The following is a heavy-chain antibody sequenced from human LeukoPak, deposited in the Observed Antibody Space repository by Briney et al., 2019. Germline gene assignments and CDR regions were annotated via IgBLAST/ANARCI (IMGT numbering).Heavy chain of an antibody. CDR2: IFYSGST. D-gene: IGHD6-13*01. Sequence: SETLSLTCTVSGVSISNFYWSWIRQPPGKGLEWIGYIFYSGSTNYNPSLKSRVTISVDTSKNQFSLKLSSVTAADTAMYYCARVTGYMTEDYFDYWGQGTLITVSS. J-gene: IGHJ4*02. CDR3: ARVTGYMTEDYFDY. V-gene: IGHV4-59*01. CDR1: GVSISNFY.